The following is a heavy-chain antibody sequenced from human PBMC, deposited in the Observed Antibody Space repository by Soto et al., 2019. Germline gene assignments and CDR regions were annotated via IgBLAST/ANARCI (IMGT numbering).Heavy chain of an antibody. CDR2: IDAGGGAT. Sequence: EVQLLESGGGLVQPGGSLRLSCAASGFTFSSHAMSWVRLAPEKGLEWVSTIDAGGGATWYADSVKGRFTISRDNSRNTVSVQMNSLRAEDTALYFCAKDGSSVTYYYYMDVWGEGTTVTVSS. V-gene: IGHV3-23*01. CDR1: GFTFSSHA. J-gene: IGHJ6*03. CDR3: AKDGSSVTYYYYMDV. D-gene: IGHD3-10*01.